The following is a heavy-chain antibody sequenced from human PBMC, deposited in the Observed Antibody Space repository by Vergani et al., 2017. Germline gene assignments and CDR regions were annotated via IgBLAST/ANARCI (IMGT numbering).Heavy chain of an antibody. V-gene: IGHV3-11*01. Sequence: QVQLVESGGGLVKPGGSLRLSCAASGFTFSDYYMSWIRQAPGKGLEWVSYISSSGSTIYYADSVKGRFTIARDKAKNSLYLQVNSLRAEETAVYYCARKTGDRFCSWDFDVWGRGTLVTVSS. J-gene: IGHJ2*01. CDR3: ARKTGDRFCSWDFDV. CDR2: ISSSGSTI. D-gene: IGHD7-27*01. CDR1: GFTFSDYY.